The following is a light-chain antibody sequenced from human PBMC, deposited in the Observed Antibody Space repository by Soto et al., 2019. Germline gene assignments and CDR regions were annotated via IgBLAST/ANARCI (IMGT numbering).Light chain of an antibody. V-gene: IGKV1-39*01. Sequence: DIQMTQAPSSLSASVGGRVTITCRTSQPISDYLNWYQQKPGKAPTLLIYTTSNLQSGVPSRFSRSGSATHFTLTISSLQPEDFATYYCQQHYNTPRTFGQGTKGDIK. J-gene: IGKJ1*01. CDR2: TTS. CDR1: QPISDY. CDR3: QQHYNTPRT.